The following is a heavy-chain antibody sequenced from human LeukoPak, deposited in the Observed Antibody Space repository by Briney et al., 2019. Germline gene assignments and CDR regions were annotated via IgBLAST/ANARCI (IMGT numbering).Heavy chain of an antibody. CDR1: GFTFSSYW. Sequence: WGSLRLSCAASGFTFSSYWMSWVRQAPGKGLEWVANINQDGSEKYYVDTVKGRFTISRDNAKNSLYLQMNSLKVEDTAVYYCARSRGVGPGAYFDYWGQGTLVAVTS. D-gene: IGHD1-26*01. CDR3: ARSRGVGPGAYFDY. V-gene: IGHV3-7*02. CDR2: INQDGSEK. J-gene: IGHJ4*02.